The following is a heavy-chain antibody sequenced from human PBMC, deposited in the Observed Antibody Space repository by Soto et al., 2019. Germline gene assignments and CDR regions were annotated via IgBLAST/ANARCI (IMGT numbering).Heavy chain of an antibody. CDR1: GFTFSSYS. CDR2: ISSSSSYI. Sequence: GGSLRLSCAASGFTFSSYSMNWVRQAPGKGLKWVSSISSSSSYIYYAESMKGRITISRDNAKNSLYLQMNSLRAEDTAMYYFARFWGSYYDYYFDYWGQGTLVTVSS. D-gene: IGHD1-26*01. J-gene: IGHJ4*02. V-gene: IGHV3-21*01. CDR3: ARFWGSYYDYYFDY.